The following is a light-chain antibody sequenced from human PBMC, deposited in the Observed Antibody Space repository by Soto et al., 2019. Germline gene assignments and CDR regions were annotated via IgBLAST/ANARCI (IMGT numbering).Light chain of an antibody. CDR2: GAS. J-gene: IGKJ1*01. V-gene: IGKV3-15*01. CDR3: QQYSTWPRT. Sequence: ETVMTQFPATLSVSPGDRVTLSCRASQSVSSDVAWYQQKPGQSPRLLIFGASTRASSIPARFTGSRSGTEFSLTISSLQSEDFAVYYCQQYSTWPRTFGQGTKVESK. CDR1: QSVSSD.